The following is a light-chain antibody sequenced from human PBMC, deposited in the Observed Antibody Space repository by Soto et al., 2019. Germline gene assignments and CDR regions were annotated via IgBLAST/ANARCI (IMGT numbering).Light chain of an antibody. J-gene: IGKJ1*01. Sequence: AIQLTQSPSSLSASVGDRVTITCRASQGISSALAWYQQKPGKAPKLLIYDASSLESGVPSRFSGSGSGTEFTLTISSLQPDDFATYYCQQYNSSTWTFGQGTKVDIK. CDR2: DAS. CDR3: QQYNSSTWT. CDR1: QGISSA. V-gene: IGKV1-13*02.